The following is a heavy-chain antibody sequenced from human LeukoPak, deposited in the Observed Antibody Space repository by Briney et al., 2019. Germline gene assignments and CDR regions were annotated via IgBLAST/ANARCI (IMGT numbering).Heavy chain of an antibody. CDR2: IWYDGSNK. CDR1: GFTFSSYD. CDR3: ARDYYDSSGSYYVDY. V-gene: IGHV3-33*01. J-gene: IGHJ4*02. Sequence: PGGSLRLSCAASGFTFSSYDIHWVRQAPGKGLEWVAVIWYDGSNKYYADSVQGRFTISRDNSKNTLYLQMNSLRAEDTAEYYCARDYYDSSGSYYVDYWGQGTLVTVSS. D-gene: IGHD3-22*01.